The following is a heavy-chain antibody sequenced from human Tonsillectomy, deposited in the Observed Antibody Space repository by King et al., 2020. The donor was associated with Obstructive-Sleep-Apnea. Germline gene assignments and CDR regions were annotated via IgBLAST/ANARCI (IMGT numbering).Heavy chain of an antibody. J-gene: IGHJ6*02. Sequence: TLKESGPTLVKPTQTLTLTCTFAGFSLSSSGVGVGWIRQPPGTALECLALIYWDDDKRYSPSLKSRVTITKDTSKNQVVLTMTNMDPVDTATYYCAHSRFSSSLWGMDVWGQGTTVTVSS. V-gene: IGHV2-5*02. CDR3: AHSRFSSSLWGMDV. D-gene: IGHD6-13*01. CDR2: IYWDDDK. CDR1: GFSLSSSGVG.